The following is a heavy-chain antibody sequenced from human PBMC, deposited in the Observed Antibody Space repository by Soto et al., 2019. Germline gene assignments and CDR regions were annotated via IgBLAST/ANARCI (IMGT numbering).Heavy chain of an antibody. V-gene: IGHV4-59*01. CDR1: GGSISSYY. Sequence: QVQLQESGPGLVKPSETLSLTCTVSGGSISSYYWSWIRQPPGKGLEWIGYIYYSGSTNYNPSLRGRVTISVDPSKNQFSLRLSSVTAAATAVYSWARGAPQFAYWGKGTLFTVP. J-gene: IGHJ4*02. CDR2: IYYSGST. CDR3: ARGAPQFAY.